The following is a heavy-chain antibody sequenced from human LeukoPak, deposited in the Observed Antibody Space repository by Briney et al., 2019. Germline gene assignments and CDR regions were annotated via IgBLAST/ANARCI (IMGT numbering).Heavy chain of an antibody. CDR1: GYTFTGYY. CDR3: ARSVAVITPQDY. Sequence: ASVKVSCKASGYTFTGYYMHWVRQAPGQGLEWMGWINPNSGGTNYAQKFQGRVTMTRDTSISTAYMELSRLRSDDTAVYYCARSVAVITPQDYWGQGTLVTVSS. D-gene: IGHD3-22*01. CDR2: INPNSGGT. V-gene: IGHV1-2*02. J-gene: IGHJ4*02.